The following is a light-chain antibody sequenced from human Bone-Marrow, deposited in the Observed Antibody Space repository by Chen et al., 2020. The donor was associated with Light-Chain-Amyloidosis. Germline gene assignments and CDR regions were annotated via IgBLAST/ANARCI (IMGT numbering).Light chain of an antibody. CDR2: DDS. CDR3: QVWDRSSDRPV. Sequence: SYVLTQPSSAAVAPGQTATTSCGGNNLGSTSVHWYQQTPGQAPLLVVYDDSDRPSGIPERLSGSNSGNTATLTISRVEAGDEADYYCQVWDRSSDRPVFGGGTKLTVL. CDR1: NLGSTS. J-gene: IGLJ3*02. V-gene: IGLV3-21*02.